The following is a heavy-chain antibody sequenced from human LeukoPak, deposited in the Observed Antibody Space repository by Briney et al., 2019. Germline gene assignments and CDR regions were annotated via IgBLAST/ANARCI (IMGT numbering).Heavy chain of an antibody. CDR1: GGSFSGYY. J-gene: IGHJ5*02. V-gene: IGHV4-34*01. CDR3: ARIPYYYDSSGHPP. D-gene: IGHD3-22*01. CDR2: INHSGST. Sequence: SETLSLTCAVYGGSFSGYYWSWIRQPPGKGLEWIGEINHSGSTNYNPSLKSRVPISVDTSKNQFSLKLSSVTAADTAVYYCARIPYYYDSSGHPPWGQGTLVTVSS.